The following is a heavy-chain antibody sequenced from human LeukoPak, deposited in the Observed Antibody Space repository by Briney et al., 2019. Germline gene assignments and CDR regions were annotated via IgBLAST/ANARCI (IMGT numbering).Heavy chain of an antibody. CDR2: ISRDTSII. CDR3: AKVRHLRGNSNAWNDF. D-gene: IGHD3-16*01. V-gene: IGHV3-48*02. J-gene: IGHJ4*02. CDR1: GFTFTNHD. Sequence: GSLRLSCAASGFTFTNHDMNWVRQAQGKGLEWISYISRDTSIIYYADSVKGRFTISRDNGKNSLYLHMNSLRDENTAVYYCAKVRHLRGNSNAWNDFWGQGTHVTVSS.